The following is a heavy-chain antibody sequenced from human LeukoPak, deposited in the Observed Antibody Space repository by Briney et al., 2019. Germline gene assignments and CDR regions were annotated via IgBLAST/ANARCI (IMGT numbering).Heavy chain of an antibody. CDR2: ISYDGSNK. Sequence: GGSLRLSCTAPGFTFSSYTMHWVRQAPGKGLEWVAVISYDGSNKYYADSVKGRFTISRDNAKNSVYLQMNSLRVEDTAVYYCARDGHWEVTRGHYFDYWGQGTLVTVSS. CDR3: ARDGHWEVTRGHYFDY. D-gene: IGHD4-11*01. CDR1: GFTFSSYT. J-gene: IGHJ4*02. V-gene: IGHV3-30*04.